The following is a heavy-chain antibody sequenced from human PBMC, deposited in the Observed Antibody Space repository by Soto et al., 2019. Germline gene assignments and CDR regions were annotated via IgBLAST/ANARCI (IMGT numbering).Heavy chain of an antibody. CDR1: GASIRNYY. V-gene: IGHV4-4*08. J-gene: IGHJ2*01. CDR3: VSHAPDQRGNAEDWHFDL. Sequence: QVQLQESGPGLVRPSETLALICTVSGASIRNYYWTWIRQSPGKGLEWLGHMYSSEVTKYNPSLKSRLTMSLHTSKPQFSLRLRSVHAADQAIYYCVSHAPDQRGNAEDWHFDLCGRGTLVTVSS. CDR2: MYSSEVT. D-gene: IGHD2-15*01.